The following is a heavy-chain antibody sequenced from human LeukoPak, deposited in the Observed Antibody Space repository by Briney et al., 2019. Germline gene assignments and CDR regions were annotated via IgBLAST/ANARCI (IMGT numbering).Heavy chain of an antibody. Sequence: GGSLRLSCAASGFTFSSYWMNWVRQAPGKGLEWVANNYQDGSEKYFVDSVKGRFTISRDNAKNSLYLQLKSLRAEDTAVYYCARETAGGTLDYWGQGALVTVSS. V-gene: IGHV3-7*01. CDR2: NYQDGSEK. CDR1: GFTFSSYW. CDR3: ARETAGGTLDY. D-gene: IGHD3-16*01. J-gene: IGHJ4*02.